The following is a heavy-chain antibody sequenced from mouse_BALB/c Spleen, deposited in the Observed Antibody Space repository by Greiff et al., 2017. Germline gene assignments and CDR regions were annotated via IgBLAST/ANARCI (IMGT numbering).Heavy chain of an antibody. CDR3: TRNYGSAWFAY. V-gene: IGHV1-69*02. CDR2: IYPSDSYT. J-gene: IGHJ3*01. CDR1: GYTFTSYW. Sequence: VQLQQPGAELVRPGASVKLSCKASGYTFTSYWINWVKQSPGQGLEWIGNIYPSDSYTNYTQKFKDKATLTVDKSSSTAYMQLSSPTSEDSAVYYCTRNYGSAWFAYWGQGTLVTVSA. D-gene: IGHD1-1*01.